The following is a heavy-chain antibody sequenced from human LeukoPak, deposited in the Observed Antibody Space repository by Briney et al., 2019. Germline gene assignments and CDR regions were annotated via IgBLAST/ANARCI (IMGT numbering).Heavy chain of an antibody. V-gene: IGHV3-53*01. CDR2: IYSGGST. D-gene: IGHD5-18*01. J-gene: IGHJ3*02. CDR3: ARQYSYGPNVGAFDI. Sequence: PGGSLRLSCAASGFAVSSNYMSWVRQAPGKGLEWVSVIYSGGSTYYADSVKGRFTISRDNSKNTLYLQMNSLRAEDTAVYYCARQYSYGPNVGAFDIWGQGTMVTVSS. CDR1: GFAVSSNY.